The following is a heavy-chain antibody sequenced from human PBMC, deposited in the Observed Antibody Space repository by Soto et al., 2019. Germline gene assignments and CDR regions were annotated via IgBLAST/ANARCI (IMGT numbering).Heavy chain of an antibody. CDR2: INHSGST. V-gene: IGHV4-34*01. CDR1: GGSFSGYY. D-gene: IGHD3-9*01. J-gene: IGHJ6*02. Sequence: SETLSLTCAVYGGSFSGYYWSWIRQPPGKGLEWIGEINHSGSTNYNPSLKSRVTISVDTSKNQFSLKLSSVTAADTAVYYCAGHYYDILTGYYGMDVWGQGTTVTVSS. CDR3: AGHYYDILTGYYGMDV.